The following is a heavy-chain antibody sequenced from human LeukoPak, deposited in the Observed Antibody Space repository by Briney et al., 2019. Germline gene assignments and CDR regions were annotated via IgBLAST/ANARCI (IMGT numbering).Heavy chain of an antibody. Sequence: PSETPSLTCTVSGGSISSYYWSWIRQPPGKGLEWIGYIYYSGSTNYNPSLKSRVTISVDTSKNQFSLKLSSVTAADTAVYYCAGVVPAAILGYWGQGTLVTVSS. CDR2: IYYSGST. CDR1: GGSISSYY. CDR3: AGVVPAAILGY. J-gene: IGHJ4*02. D-gene: IGHD2-2*02. V-gene: IGHV4-59*12.